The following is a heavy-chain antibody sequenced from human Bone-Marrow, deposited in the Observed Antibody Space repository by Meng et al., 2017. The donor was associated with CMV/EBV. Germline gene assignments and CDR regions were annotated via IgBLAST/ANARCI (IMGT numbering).Heavy chain of an antibody. CDR1: GFIFSDYY. CDR2: IRYDGSNK. D-gene: IGHD6-6*01. V-gene: IGHV3-30*02. Sequence: GESLKISCAASGFIFSDYYMSWIRQAPGKGLEWVAFIRYDGSNKYYADSVKGRFTISRDNSKNTLYLQMNSLRAEDTAVYYCARRSYSSSSDWFDPWGQGTLVTVSS. J-gene: IGHJ5*02. CDR3: ARRSYSSSSDWFDP.